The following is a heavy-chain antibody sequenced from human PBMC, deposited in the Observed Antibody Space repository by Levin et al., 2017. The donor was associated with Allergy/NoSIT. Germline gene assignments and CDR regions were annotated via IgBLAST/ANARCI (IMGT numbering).Heavy chain of an antibody. CDR1: GFTFTSSA. J-gene: IGHJ4*02. Sequence: ASVKVSCKASGFTFTSSAVQWVRQARGQRLEWIGWIVVGSGNTNYAQKFQERVTITRDMSTSTAYMELSSLRSEDTAVYYCAAGSKSSASGLASLDYWGQGTLVTVSS. CDR2: IVVGSGNT. CDR3: AAGSKSSASGLASLDY. V-gene: IGHV1-58*01. D-gene: IGHD6-6*01.